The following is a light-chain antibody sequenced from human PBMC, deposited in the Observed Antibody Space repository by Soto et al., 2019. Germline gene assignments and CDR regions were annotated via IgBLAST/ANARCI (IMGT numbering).Light chain of an antibody. CDR3: QQYNDWPLT. J-gene: IGKJ1*01. CDR2: GAS. CDR1: ESVSTN. Sequence: EIVLTQSPATLSLSPGERATLSCRASESVSTNLAWYQQKAGQAPRLLIYGASTRATGIPARFSGSGSGTEFTLTISSLQSEDFALYYCQQYNDWPLTFGQGTKVDIK. V-gene: IGKV3-15*01.